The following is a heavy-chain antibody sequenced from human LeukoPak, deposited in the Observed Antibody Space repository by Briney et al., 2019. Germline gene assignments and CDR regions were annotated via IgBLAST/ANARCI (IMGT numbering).Heavy chain of an antibody. CDR2: IYTSGST. CDR3: ARAPDYDSSGDAFDI. V-gene: IGHV4-4*09. J-gene: IGHJ3*02. Sequence: SETLSLTCTVSGGSISSYYWSWIPQPPGKGLEWIGYIYTSGSTNYNPSLKSRVTISVDTSKNQFSLQLSSVTAADTAVYYCARAPDYDSSGDAFDIWGKGTMVTVSS. D-gene: IGHD3-22*01. CDR1: GGSISSYY.